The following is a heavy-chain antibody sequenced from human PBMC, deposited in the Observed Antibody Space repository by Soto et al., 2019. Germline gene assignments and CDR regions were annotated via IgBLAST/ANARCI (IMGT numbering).Heavy chain of an antibody. CDR2: IIPIFGTA. J-gene: IGHJ4*02. CDR1: GGTFSSSA. V-gene: IGHV1-69*12. D-gene: IGHD5-12*01. Sequence: QVQLVQSGAEVKKPGSSVKVSCKASGGTFSSSAISWVRQAPGQGLEWMGGIIPIFGTANYAQKFQGRVTITADESTSTAYMELSSLRAEDTAVYYCASLLRGYSGTGDYWGQGTLVTVSS. CDR3: ASLLRGYSGTGDY.